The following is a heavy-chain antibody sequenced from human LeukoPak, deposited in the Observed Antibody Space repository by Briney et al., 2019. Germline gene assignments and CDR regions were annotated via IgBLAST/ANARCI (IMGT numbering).Heavy chain of an antibody. CDR2: ISGSGGST. D-gene: IGHD4-17*01. Sequence: QAGGSLRLSCAASGFTFSSYAMSWVRQAPGKGLEWVSAISGSGGSTYYADSVKGRFTISRDNAKNSLYLQMNSLRDEDTAVYYCARDGTYATVVTERLPPTPVGYYYYGMDVWGQGTTVTVSS. CDR3: ARDGTYATVVTERLPPTPVGYYYYGMDV. V-gene: IGHV3-23*01. CDR1: GFTFSSYA. J-gene: IGHJ6*02.